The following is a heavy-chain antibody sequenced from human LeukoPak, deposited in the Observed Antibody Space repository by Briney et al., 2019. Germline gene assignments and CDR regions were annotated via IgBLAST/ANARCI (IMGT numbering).Heavy chain of an antibody. V-gene: IGHV4-59*01. CDR2: VYYSGST. CDR3: ARGLNYYGSGSYYKSWNWFDP. Sequence: SETLSLTCSVSGGSFSSYYWSWIRQAPGKGLEWIGSVYYSGSTNYKSSLKSRVSISVDRSKNQFSLKLSSVTAADTAVYYCARGLNYYGSGSYYKSWNWFDPWGQGTLVTVSS. CDR1: GGSFSSYY. D-gene: IGHD3-10*01. J-gene: IGHJ5*02.